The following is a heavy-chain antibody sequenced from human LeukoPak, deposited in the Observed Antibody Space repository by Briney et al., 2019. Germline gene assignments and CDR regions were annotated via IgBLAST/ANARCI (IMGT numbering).Heavy chain of an antibody. V-gene: IGHV3-30*04. CDR2: ISYDGSNK. J-gene: IGHJ4*02. CDR1: GFTLSSYA. D-gene: IGHD5-24*01. Sequence: PGGSLRLSCAAFGFTLSSYAMHWVRQAPGKGLEWVALISYDGSNKYYADSVKGRFTISRDNSKNTLYLQVNSLRAKDTAVYYCARDNGYKRYFDYWGQGTLVTVSS. CDR3: ARDNGYKRYFDY.